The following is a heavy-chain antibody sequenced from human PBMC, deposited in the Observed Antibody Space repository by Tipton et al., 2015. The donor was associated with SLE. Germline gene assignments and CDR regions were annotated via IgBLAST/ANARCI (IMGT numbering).Heavy chain of an antibody. CDR1: RYSISSGYY. D-gene: IGHD2-21*01. V-gene: IGHV4-38-2*02. J-gene: IGHJ6*03. Sequence: TLSLTCIVSRYSISSGYYWGWMRQAPGKELEWIGSFYHSGNTYYNPSLTSRVTISADTSKNQFSLRLTSVTAADTAVYYCARSIGPFFYYYMAVWGKGTAVTVSS. CDR2: FYHSGNT. CDR3: ARSIGPFFYYYMAV.